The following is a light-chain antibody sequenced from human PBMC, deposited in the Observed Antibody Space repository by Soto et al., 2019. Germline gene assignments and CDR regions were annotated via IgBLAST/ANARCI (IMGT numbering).Light chain of an antibody. CDR3: QSFDTTLGANYV. Sequence: QSVLTQPPSVSGTPGQRVTISCTGSSSNIGSRYDAHWYQQLPGSAPRLLIYDNNRRPSGVPDRFFGSKSGTSASLTIAGLQAEDEAVYYCQSFDTTLGANYVFGTGTKVTVL. J-gene: IGLJ1*01. CDR2: DNN. CDR1: SSNIGSRYD. V-gene: IGLV1-40*01.